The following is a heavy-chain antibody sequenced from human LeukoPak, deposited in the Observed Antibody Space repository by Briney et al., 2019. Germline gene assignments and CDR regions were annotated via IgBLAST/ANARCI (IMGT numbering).Heavy chain of an antibody. V-gene: IGHV1-2*02. D-gene: IGHD2-21*02. CDR1: GYTFTGYY. CDR3: ARGAYVVVVTASDFDF. Sequence: ASVKVSCKASGYTFTGYYMLWVRQAPGQGLEWMGWINPNSGGTNYAQKFQGRVTMTRDTSISTAYMELSRLRSDDTAVYYCARGAYVVVVTASDFDFRRQGTMVTVSS. J-gene: IGHJ4*02. CDR2: INPNSGGT.